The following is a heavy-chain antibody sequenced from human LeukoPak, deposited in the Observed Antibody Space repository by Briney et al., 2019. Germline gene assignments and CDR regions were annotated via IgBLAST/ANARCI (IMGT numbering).Heavy chain of an antibody. J-gene: IGHJ5*02. D-gene: IGHD6-19*01. CDR3: ARHAAVEGSSGWSPLWWFDP. V-gene: IGHV4-59*08. Sequence: PSETLSLTCTVSGGSIRSYYWSWIRQPPGKGLEWIGYMHHSGSTKHNPYLKSRVTISVDTSKSQFSLKLSFVTAADTAVYYCARHAAVEGSSGWSPLWWFDPWGQGTLVTVSS. CDR1: GGSIRSYY. CDR2: MHHSGST.